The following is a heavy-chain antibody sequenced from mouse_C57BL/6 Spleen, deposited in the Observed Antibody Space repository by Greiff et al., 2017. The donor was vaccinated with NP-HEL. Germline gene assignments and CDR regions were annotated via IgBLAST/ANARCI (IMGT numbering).Heavy chain of an antibody. CDR3: ARPPLRYAMDY. D-gene: IGHD6-1*01. V-gene: IGHV1-26*01. CDR2: INPNNGGT. Sequence: VQLQQSGPELVKPGASVKISCKASGYTFTDYYMNWVKQSHGKSLEWIGDINPNNGGTSYNQKFKGKATLTVDKSSSTAYMELRSLTSEDSAVYYCARPPLRYAMDYWGQGTSVTVSS. CDR1: GYTFTDYY. J-gene: IGHJ4*01.